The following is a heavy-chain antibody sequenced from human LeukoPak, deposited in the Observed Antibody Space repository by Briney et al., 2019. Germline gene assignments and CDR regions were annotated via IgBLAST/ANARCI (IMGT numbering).Heavy chain of an antibody. CDR3: ARAGPEEYSSSWPTFDY. CDR1: GYTFTGYY. V-gene: IGHV1-8*03. CDR2: MNPNSGNT. J-gene: IGHJ4*02. D-gene: IGHD6-13*01. Sequence: ASVKVSCKTSGYTFTGYYFHWVRQATGQGLEWMGWMNPNSGNTGYAQKFQGRVTITRNTSISTAYMELSSLRSEDTAVYYCARAGPEEYSSSWPTFDYWGQGTLVTVSS.